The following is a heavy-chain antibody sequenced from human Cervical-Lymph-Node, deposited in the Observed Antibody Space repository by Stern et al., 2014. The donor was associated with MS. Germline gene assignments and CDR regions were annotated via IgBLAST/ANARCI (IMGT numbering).Heavy chain of an antibody. CDR2: IILFFGAS. CDR3: ARDSEILFAMDV. J-gene: IGHJ6*02. CDR1: GDTFSNSA. D-gene: IGHD1-14*01. Sequence: VHLVESGAEVKKPGSSVKVSCKASGDTFSNSAFSWVRQAPGQGLEWMGVIILFFGASNVAQNFQGSVTMTADESTSTVYMELSSLRSDDTAVYYCARDSEILFAMDVWGQGTTVTVSS. V-gene: IGHV1-69*01.